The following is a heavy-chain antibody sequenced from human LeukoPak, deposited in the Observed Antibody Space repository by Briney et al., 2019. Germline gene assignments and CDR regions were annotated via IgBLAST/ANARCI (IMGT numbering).Heavy chain of an antibody. CDR3: ARDPYSGNYGNYYYYYMDV. CDR2: ITSSGTYI. CDR1: GSTFNNYN. D-gene: IGHD1-26*01. J-gene: IGHJ6*03. V-gene: IGHV3-21*01. Sequence: GGSLRLSCAASGSTFNNYNMNWVRQAPGKALEWVSSITSSGTYIFCADSVKGRFTISRDNAKNSLYLQMNSLGPEDTAVYYCARDPYSGNYGNYYYYYMDVWGKGTTVTISS.